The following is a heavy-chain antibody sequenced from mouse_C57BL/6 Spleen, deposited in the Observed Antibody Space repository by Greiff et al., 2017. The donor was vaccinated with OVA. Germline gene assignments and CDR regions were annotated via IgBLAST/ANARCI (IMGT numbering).Heavy chain of an antibody. D-gene: IGHD4-1*01. Sequence: VKLVESGAELVKPGASVKISCKASGYAFSSYWMNWVKQRPGKGLEWIGQIYPGDGATNYNGKFKGKATLTADKSSSTAYMQLSSLTSEDSAVYFCARDGTWYFDVWGTGTTVTVSS. CDR2: IYPGDGAT. J-gene: IGHJ1*03. V-gene: IGHV1-80*01. CDR3: ARDGTWYFDV. CDR1: GYAFSSYW.